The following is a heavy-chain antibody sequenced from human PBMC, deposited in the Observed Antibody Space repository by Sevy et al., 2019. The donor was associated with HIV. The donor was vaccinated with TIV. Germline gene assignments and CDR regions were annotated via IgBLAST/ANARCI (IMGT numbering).Heavy chain of an antibody. CDR1: GFTFSSYA. J-gene: IGHJ4*02. D-gene: IGHD5-18*01. Sequence: GGCLRLYCAASGFTFSSYAMHWVRQAPGKGLECVAVMSYDGSNKYYADSVKGRFTISRDNSKNTPYLQMNSLRAEDTAVYYCARGSYSYGYGYFDYWGQGTLVTVSS. V-gene: IGHV3-30-3*01. CDR3: ARGSYSYGYGYFDY. CDR2: MSYDGSNK.